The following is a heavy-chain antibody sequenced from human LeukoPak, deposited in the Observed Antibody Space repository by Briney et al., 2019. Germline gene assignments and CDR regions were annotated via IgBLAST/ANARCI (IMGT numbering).Heavy chain of an antibody. Sequence: GESLKISCRGSGYRFSNYWIGWVRQMPGKGLEWMGIIYPGDSDTRYSPSFRGQVTISADKSISTAYLQWSSLKASDTAMYYCARYCSSTSCYENLFDPWGQGTLVTVSS. CDR1: GYRFSNYW. V-gene: IGHV5-51*01. J-gene: IGHJ5*02. CDR3: ARYCSSTSCYENLFDP. D-gene: IGHD2-2*01. CDR2: IYPGDSDT.